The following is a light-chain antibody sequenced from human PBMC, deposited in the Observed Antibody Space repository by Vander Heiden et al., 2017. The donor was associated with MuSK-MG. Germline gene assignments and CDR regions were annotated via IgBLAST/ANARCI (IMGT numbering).Light chain of an antibody. CDR1: QSLLHSNGYNY. CDR2: LGS. V-gene: IGKV2-28*01. J-gene: IGKJ4*01. CDR3: MQYLQTPLT. Sequence: DIVMTQSPLSLPVTPGEPASIYCRSSQSLLHSNGYNYLDWYLQKPGQSPQLLIYLGSNRASGVPDRFSGSGSGTDFTLKISRVEAEDVGVYYCMQYLQTPLTFGGGTKVEIK.